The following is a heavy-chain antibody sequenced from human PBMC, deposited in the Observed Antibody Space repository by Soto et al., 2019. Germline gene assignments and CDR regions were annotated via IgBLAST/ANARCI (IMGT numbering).Heavy chain of an antibody. D-gene: IGHD5-18*01. V-gene: IGHV1-18*04. Sequence: AKVSCKASGYIFTSYGISWVRQAPGQGLEWMGWISTYNGNTNYAQKLQGRVTMTTDTSTSTAYMELRSLRSDDTAVYFCARDPPRRSSYGQGIDYWGQGTLVTVSA. CDR2: ISTYNGNT. CDR1: GYIFTSYG. CDR3: ARDPPRRSSYGQGIDY. J-gene: IGHJ4*02.